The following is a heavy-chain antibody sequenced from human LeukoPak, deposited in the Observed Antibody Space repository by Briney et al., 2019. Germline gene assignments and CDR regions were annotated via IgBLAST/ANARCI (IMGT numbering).Heavy chain of an antibody. V-gene: IGHV4-4*02. J-gene: IGHJ4*02. D-gene: IGHD1-26*01. CDR1: GGPISSTNW. Sequence: SDTLSLTCGLSGGPISSTNWWSWVRHPPGPGLEWIGEISLTGETNYNPSLNGRVTMSLDKARTQLSLKLTSVTAADTAIYFCSRESGAFCPFGYWGQGTLVIVPP. CDR3: SRESGAFCPFGY. CDR2: ISLTGET.